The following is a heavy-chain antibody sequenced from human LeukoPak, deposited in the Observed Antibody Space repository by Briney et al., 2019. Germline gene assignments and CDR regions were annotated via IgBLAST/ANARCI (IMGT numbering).Heavy chain of an antibody. J-gene: IGHJ4*02. CDR3: ARGGRDGYSSADF. Sequence: ERSLRLSCAASGFTFSYYAMHWVRQAPGKGLEWVAVISYDESSKYYADSVKGRFTISRDNPKNTLYLQLNSLRAEDTAVYYCARGGRDGYSSADFWGQGTQVTVSS. D-gene: IGHD5-24*01. CDR2: ISYDESSK. V-gene: IGHV3-30-3*01. CDR1: GFTFSYYA.